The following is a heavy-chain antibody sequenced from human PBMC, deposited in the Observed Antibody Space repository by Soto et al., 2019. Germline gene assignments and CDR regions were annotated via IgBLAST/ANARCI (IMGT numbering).Heavy chain of an antibody. V-gene: IGHV4-30-4*01. Sequence: PSETLSLTCTVSGGTISIGDYYLSWIRQPPGKGLEWIGYIYYSGSTYYNPSLKSRVTISVDTSKNQLSLKLSSVTVADTAVYYCASTGYIHFAYGTDVWGQGKRVAVSS. CDR1: GGTISIGDYY. D-gene: IGHD3-9*01. CDR2: IYYSGST. CDR3: ASTGYIHFAYGTDV. J-gene: IGHJ6*02.